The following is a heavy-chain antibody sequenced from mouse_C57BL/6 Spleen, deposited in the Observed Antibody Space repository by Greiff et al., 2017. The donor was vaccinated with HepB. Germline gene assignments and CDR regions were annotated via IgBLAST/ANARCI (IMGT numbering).Heavy chain of an antibody. CDR2: IDPSDSYT. V-gene: IGHV1-59*01. J-gene: IGHJ2*01. D-gene: IGHD1-3*01. CDR3: ARSTNGDY. Sequence: QVQLKQPGAELVRPGTSVKLSCKASGYTFTSYWMHWVKQRPGQGLEWIGVIDPSDSYTNYNQKFKGKATLTVDTSSSTAYMQLSSLTSEDSAVYYCARSTNGDYWGQGTTLTVSS. CDR1: GYTFTSYW.